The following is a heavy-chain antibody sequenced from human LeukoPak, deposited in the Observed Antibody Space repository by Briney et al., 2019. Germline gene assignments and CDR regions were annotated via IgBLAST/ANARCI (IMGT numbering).Heavy chain of an antibody. CDR3: AKGDTYTPS. V-gene: IGHV3-23*01. CDR2: ISGSAGST. CDR1: GFTFINYA. Sequence: GGSLRLSCAASGFTFINYAMSWVRQAPGKGLEWVSGISGSAGSTDYADSVKGRFTISRDNSKNTLYLQFNSRRVQERALIYFAKGDTYTPSRGQGTLVTVSS. D-gene: IGHD2-2*02. J-gene: IGHJ4*02.